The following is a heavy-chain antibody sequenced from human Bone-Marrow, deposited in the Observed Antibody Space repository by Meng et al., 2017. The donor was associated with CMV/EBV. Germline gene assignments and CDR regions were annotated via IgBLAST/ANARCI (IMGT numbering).Heavy chain of an antibody. CDR3: ARVHPYSNYDPFDY. V-gene: IGHV4-39*07. J-gene: IGHJ4*02. CDR2: INHSGST. CDR1: GGTVSSSTYY. Sequence: SETLSLTCTVSGGTVSSSTYYWGWIRQPPGKGLEWIGEINHSGSTNYNPSLKSRVTISVDTSKTQFSLKLSSVTAADTAVYYGARVHPYSNYDPFDYWGQGTLVTVSS. D-gene: IGHD4-11*01.